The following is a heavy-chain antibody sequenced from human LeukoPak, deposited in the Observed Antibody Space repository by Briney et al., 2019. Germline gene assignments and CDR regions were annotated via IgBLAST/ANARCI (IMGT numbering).Heavy chain of an antibody. V-gene: IGHV3-74*01. J-gene: IGHJ4*02. Sequence: GGSLRLSCAASGFTFSSYWMHWVRQAPGKGLVWVSRISKDGSSTYYADSVKGRFTISRDNAKNTLYLQMNSLRAEDTAVYYCARDEVGVGATHDYWGQGALVTVSS. CDR2: ISKDGSST. CDR3: ARDEVGVGATHDY. CDR1: GFTFSSYW. D-gene: IGHD1-26*01.